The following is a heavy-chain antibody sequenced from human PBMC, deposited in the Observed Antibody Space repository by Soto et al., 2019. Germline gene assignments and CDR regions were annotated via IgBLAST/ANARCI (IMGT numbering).Heavy chain of an antibody. V-gene: IGHV3-9*01. J-gene: IGHJ4*02. Sequence: EMQLVESGGGLVQPGRSMRLSCAASEFTFDNCGMHWVRQAPGKGLEWVAGISWDSSTIGYADSVKGRFIISRDDAKNSLYLQMDSLRGEDTALYYCVQGRYPTMATPLDHWGQGTQVIVSS. D-gene: IGHD2-15*01. CDR1: EFTFDNCG. CDR3: VQGRYPTMATPLDH. CDR2: ISWDSSTI.